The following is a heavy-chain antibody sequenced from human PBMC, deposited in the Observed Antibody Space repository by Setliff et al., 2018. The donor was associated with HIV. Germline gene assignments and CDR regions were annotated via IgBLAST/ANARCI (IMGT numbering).Heavy chain of an antibody. CDR3: ARRLGSIGWYFRDAFDI. V-gene: IGHV5-51*01. J-gene: IGHJ3*02. Sequence: PGESLKISCKGSGYSFTSYWIGWVRQMPGKGLEWMGIIYPGDSDTSYSPSFQGQVTISADKSISTAYLQWSSLKASDTAMYYCARRLGSIGWYFRDAFDIWGQGTMVTVSS. CDR1: GYSFTSYW. CDR2: IYPGDSDT. D-gene: IGHD6-19*01.